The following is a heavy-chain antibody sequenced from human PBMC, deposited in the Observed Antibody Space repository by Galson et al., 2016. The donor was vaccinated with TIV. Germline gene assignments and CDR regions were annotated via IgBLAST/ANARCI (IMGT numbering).Heavy chain of an antibody. J-gene: IGHJ6*03. D-gene: IGHD3-22*01. Sequence: SLRLSCAASGFTFSSSAMSWVRQAPGKGLEWVSAISGSGDNTYYADSVKGRFTISRDNSKNTMYLKMNSLRAEATAVYYCAKRGLVEVPDVTSRRDRYFYTYDYMDVWGKGTTVTVSS. CDR1: GFTFSSSA. V-gene: IGHV3-23*01. CDR3: AKRGLVEVPDVTSRRDRYFYTYDYMDV. CDR2: ISGSGDNT.